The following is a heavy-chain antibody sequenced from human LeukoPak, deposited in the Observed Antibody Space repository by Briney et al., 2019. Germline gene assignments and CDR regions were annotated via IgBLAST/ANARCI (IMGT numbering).Heavy chain of an antibody. J-gene: IGHJ3*02. D-gene: IGHD2-8*01. Sequence: GRSLRLSCAASGFTFSSYWMHWVRQAPGKGLVWVSRINGDGSSTTYADAVKGRFTISRDNAKNTLYLQMSSLRAEDTAVYYCTRRGLVLAFDIWGQGTMVTVAS. CDR3: TRRGLVLAFDI. V-gene: IGHV3-74*01. CDR2: INGDGSST. CDR1: GFTFSSYW.